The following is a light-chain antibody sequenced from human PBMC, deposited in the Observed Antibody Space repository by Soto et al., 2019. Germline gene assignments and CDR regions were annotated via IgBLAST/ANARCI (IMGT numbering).Light chain of an antibody. J-gene: IGLJ3*02. CDR3: SSYRSTNTVV. CDR2: DVS. CDR1: SSDVGGHDY. V-gene: IGLV2-14*01. Sequence: QSALTQPASVSGSPGQSITITCTGTSSDVGGHDYASWYQQHPGKAPKLLIYDVSNRPSGVSNRFSGSKSGNTASLTISGLQAEDEADYYCSSYRSTNTVVFGGETKVTVL.